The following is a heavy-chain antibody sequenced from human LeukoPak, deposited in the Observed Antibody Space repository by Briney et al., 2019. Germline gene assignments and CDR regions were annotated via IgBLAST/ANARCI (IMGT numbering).Heavy chain of an antibody. V-gene: IGHV3-23*01. CDR1: GFTFSSYA. D-gene: IGHD3-10*01. Sequence: GGSLRLSCAASGFTFSSYAMSWVRQAPGKGLEWVSAISGSGGSTYYADSVRGRLTISRDNSKNSLYLQMNSLRAEDTAVYYCARDHGYYGSGSNWFDPWGQGTLVTVSS. CDR2: ISGSGGST. J-gene: IGHJ5*02. CDR3: ARDHGYYGSGSNWFDP.